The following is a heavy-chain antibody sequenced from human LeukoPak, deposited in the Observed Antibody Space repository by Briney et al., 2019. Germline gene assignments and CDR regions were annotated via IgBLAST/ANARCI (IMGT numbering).Heavy chain of an antibody. J-gene: IGHJ4*02. CDR1: GGSFSGYY. CDR2: INHSGST. D-gene: IGHD3-22*01. Sequence: PSETLSLTCAVYGGSFSGYYWSWIRQPPGKGLEWIGEINHSGSTNYNPSLKSRVTISVDTSKNQFSLKLSSVTAADTAVYYCATSYYYDSSGWFDYWGQGTLVTVSS. CDR3: ATSYYYDSSGWFDY. V-gene: IGHV4-34*01.